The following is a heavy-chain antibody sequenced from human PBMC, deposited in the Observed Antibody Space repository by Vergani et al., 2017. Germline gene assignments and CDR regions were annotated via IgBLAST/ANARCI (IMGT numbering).Heavy chain of an antibody. V-gene: IGHV4-39*01. CDR3: ARHAAKGSWYHTDFDY. CDR1: GGSISSSSYY. J-gene: IGHJ4*02. D-gene: IGHD6-13*01. CDR2: IYYSGST. Sequence: QLQLQESGPGLVKPSETLSLTCTVSGGSISSSSYYWGWIRQPPGKGLEWIGSIYYSGSTYYNPSLKSRVTISVDTSKNQFSLKLSSVTAADTAVYYCARHAAKGSWYHTDFDYWGQGTLVTVSS.